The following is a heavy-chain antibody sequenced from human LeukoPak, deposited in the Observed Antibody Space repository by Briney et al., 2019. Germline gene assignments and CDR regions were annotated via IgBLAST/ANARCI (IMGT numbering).Heavy chain of an antibody. CDR1: GGSISSYY. CDR2: IYYSGST. Sequence: PSETLSLTCTVSGGSISSYYWSWIRQPPGKGLEWIGYIYYSGSTNYNPSLKSRVTISVDTSKNQCSLKLSSVTAADTAVYYCARHQKWLRFDYWGQGTLVTVSS. D-gene: IGHD5-12*01. CDR3: ARHQKWLRFDY. V-gene: IGHV4-59*08. J-gene: IGHJ4*02.